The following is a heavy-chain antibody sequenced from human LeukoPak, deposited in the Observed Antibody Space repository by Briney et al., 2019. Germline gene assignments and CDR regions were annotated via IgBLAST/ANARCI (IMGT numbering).Heavy chain of an antibody. D-gene: IGHD4-17*01. CDR3: ARSDGDYAYFDY. Sequence: ASVKVSCKASGYTFTSYYMHWVRQAPGQGLEWMGWINPNSGGTNYAQEFQGRVTMTRDTSISTAYMELSRLRSDDTAVYYCARSDGDYAYFDYWGQGTLVTVSS. J-gene: IGHJ4*02. CDR2: INPNSGGT. CDR1: GYTFTSYY. V-gene: IGHV1-2*02.